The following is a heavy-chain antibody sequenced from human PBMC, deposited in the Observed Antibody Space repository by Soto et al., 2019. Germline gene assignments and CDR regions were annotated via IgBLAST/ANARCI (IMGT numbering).Heavy chain of an antibody. CDR3: VRDGTKTLRDWFDP. Sequence: SETLSLTCSVSGASIIGFYWSWIRKSAGKGLEWIGRIYATGTTDYNPSLKSRVMMSVDTSKKQFSLKLRSVTAADTAVYYCVRDGTKTLRDWFDPWGQGISVTVSS. J-gene: IGHJ5*02. CDR2: IYATGTT. D-gene: IGHD1-1*01. V-gene: IGHV4-4*07. CDR1: GASIIGFY.